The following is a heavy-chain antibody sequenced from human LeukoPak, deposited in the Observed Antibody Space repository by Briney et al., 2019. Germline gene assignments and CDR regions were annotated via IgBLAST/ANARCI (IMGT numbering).Heavy chain of an antibody. V-gene: IGHV1-2*02. CDR1: GYSFPAKF. D-gene: IGHD5-18*01. Sequence: GASVKVSCKASGYSFPAKFMHWVRQAPGQGLEWMGWINPNNGDTTFAQKFQDRGTMTRDTSISTAYMEPSGLTSDDTAIYYCARGQYRYAVDYWGQGTLVTVSS. CDR3: ARGQYRYAVDY. J-gene: IGHJ4*02. CDR2: INPNNGDT.